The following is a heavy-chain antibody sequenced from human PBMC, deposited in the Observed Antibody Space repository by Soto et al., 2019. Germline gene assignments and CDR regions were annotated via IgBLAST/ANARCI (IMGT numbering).Heavy chain of an antibody. V-gene: IGHV3-23*01. CDR3: AKAGESMVRGVIIDKSDYYYMDV. CDR2: ISGSGGST. CDR1: GFTFSSYA. J-gene: IGHJ6*03. Sequence: EVQLLESGGGLVQPGGSLRLSCAASGFTFSSYAMSWVRQAPGKGLEWVSAISGSGGSTYYADSVKGRFTISRDNSKNTLYLQMNSLRADDTAVYYCAKAGESMVRGVIIDKSDYYYMDVWVKGTTVTFSS. D-gene: IGHD3-10*01.